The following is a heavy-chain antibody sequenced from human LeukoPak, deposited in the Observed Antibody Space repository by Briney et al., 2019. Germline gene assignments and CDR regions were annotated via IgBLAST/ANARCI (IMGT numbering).Heavy chain of an antibody. J-gene: IGHJ5*02. CDR1: GYTFTGYY. V-gene: IGHV1-69*13. CDR2: IIPIFGTA. CDR3: ARKPFKDFWYLDP. Sequence: SVKVSCKASGYTFTGYYMHWVRQAPGQGLEWMGGIIPIFGTANYAQKFQGRVTITADESTSTAYMELSSLRSEDTAVYYCARKPFKDFWYLDPWGQGTLVTVSS. D-gene: IGHD3-3*01.